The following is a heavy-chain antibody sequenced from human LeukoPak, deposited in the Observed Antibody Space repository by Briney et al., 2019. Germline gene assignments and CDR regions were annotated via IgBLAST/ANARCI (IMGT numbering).Heavy chain of an antibody. J-gene: IGHJ2*01. CDR3: AGLGMGYASGSYSWFFDL. Sequence: PSETLSLTCTVSGGSISGYYWSWIRQPPGKGLEWIGYIYNSASTNYNPSLKSRVTISVDTSENRFSLRLSSVTAADTAVYYCAGLGMGYASGSYSWFFDLWGRGTLVTVSS. D-gene: IGHD3-10*01. CDR2: IYNSAST. CDR1: GGSISGYY. V-gene: IGHV4-59*08.